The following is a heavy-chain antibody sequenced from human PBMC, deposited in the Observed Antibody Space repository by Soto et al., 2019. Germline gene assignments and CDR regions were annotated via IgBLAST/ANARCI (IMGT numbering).Heavy chain of an antibody. D-gene: IGHD3-22*01. Sequence: ASVKVSCKASGGTFSSYAISWVRQAPGQGLEWMGGIIPIFGTANYAQKFQGRVTITADESTSTAYMELSSLRSEDTAVYYCARSPHYDPGQYYFDYWGQGTLVTVSS. J-gene: IGHJ4*02. V-gene: IGHV1-69*13. CDR3: ARSPHYDPGQYYFDY. CDR2: IIPIFGTA. CDR1: GGTFSSYA.